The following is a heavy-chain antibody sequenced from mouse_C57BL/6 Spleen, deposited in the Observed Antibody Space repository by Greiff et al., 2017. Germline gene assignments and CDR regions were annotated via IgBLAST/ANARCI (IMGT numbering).Heavy chain of an antibody. D-gene: IGHD1-1*01. CDR1: GFNIKDDY. CDR3: TTGGTTVVGYFDV. CDR2: IDPENGDT. Sequence: EVKLVESGAELVRPGASVKLSCTASGFNIKDDYMHWVKQRPEQGLEWIGWIDPENGDTAYASKFQGKATLTADTSSNTAYLQLSSLTCEDTGVYYCTTGGTTVVGYFDVWGTGTTVTVSS. V-gene: IGHV14-4*01. J-gene: IGHJ1*03.